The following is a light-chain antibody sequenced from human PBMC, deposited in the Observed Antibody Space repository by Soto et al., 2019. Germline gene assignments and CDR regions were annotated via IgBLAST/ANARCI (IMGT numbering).Light chain of an antibody. Sequence: DIQMTQSPSTLSASVGDRVTIICRASQSISTWLAWYQQKPGKAPKLLMYDASRLESGVPSRFSGSGSGTEFTLTITSLQPDDFATYYCQQYKTYWTFGQGTKV. J-gene: IGKJ1*01. CDR2: DAS. CDR1: QSISTW. CDR3: QQYKTYWT. V-gene: IGKV1-5*02.